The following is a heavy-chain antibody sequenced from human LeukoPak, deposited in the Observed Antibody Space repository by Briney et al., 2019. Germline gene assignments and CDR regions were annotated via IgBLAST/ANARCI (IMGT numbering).Heavy chain of an antibody. CDR3: ARGGDGYNFDAFHI. V-gene: IGHV3-23*01. J-gene: IGHJ3*02. D-gene: IGHD5-24*01. CDR2: ISGSGGST. Sequence: GGSLRLSCAASGFTFSSYAMSWVRQAPGKGLEWVSAISGSGGSTYYADSVKGRFTISRDNSKNTLFLQMSSLRAEDTALYYCARGGDGYNFDAFHIWGQGTMVTVSS. CDR1: GFTFSSYA.